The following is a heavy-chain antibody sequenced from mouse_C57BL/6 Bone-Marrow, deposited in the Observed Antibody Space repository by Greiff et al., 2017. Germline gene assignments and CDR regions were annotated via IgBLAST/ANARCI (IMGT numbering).Heavy chain of an antibody. CDR3: ARGGFITTVVATGDY. D-gene: IGHD1-1*01. J-gene: IGHJ2*01. Sequence: QVQLQQSGAELARPGASVKQSCKASGYTFTSYGISWVKQRTGQGLEWIGEIYPRSGNTYYHEKFKGKATLTADKSSSTAYMELRSLTSEDSAVYFCARGGFITTVVATGDYWGQGTTLTVSS. V-gene: IGHV1-81*01. CDR1: GYTFTSYG. CDR2: IYPRSGNT.